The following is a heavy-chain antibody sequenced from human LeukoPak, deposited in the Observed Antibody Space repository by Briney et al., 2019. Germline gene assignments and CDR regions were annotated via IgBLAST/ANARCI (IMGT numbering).Heavy chain of an antibody. CDR3: ARVGRIAARLENWFDP. CDR2: MNPNSGNT. J-gene: IGHJ5*02. CDR1: GYTFTSYD. D-gene: IGHD6-6*01. Sequence: ASAKVSCKASGYTFTSYDINWVRQAPGQGLEWMGWMNPNSGNTGYAQKFQGRVTMTRNTSISTAYMELSSLRSEDTAVYYCARVGRIAARLENWFDPWGQGTLVTVSS. V-gene: IGHV1-8*01.